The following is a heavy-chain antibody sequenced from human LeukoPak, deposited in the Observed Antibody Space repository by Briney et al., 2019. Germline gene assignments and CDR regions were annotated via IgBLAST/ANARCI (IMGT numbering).Heavy chain of an antibody. CDR2: INPSGGST. V-gene: IGHV1-46*01. CDR1: GYTFTSYY. J-gene: IGHJ3*02. Sequence: GASVKVSCKASGYTFTSYYMHWVRQAPGQGLEWMGIINPSGGSTSYAQKFQGRVTMTRDTSTSTVYMELSSLRSEDTAVYYCARVAGYGDHDPDAFDIWGQGTMVTVSS. CDR3: ARVAGYGDHDPDAFDI. D-gene: IGHD4-17*01.